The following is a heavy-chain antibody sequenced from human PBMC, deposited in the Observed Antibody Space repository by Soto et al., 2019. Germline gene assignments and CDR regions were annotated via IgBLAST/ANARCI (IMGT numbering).Heavy chain of an antibody. CDR1: GFTFSSYW. CDR3: ARETAILGWFDP. Sequence: PWGSLRLSCAASGFTFSSYWIHLFRQAPGKGLVWVSRINSDGSSTSYADSVKGRFTISRDNAKNTLYLQMNSLRAEDTAVYYCARETAILGWFDPWGQGTLVTVSS. D-gene: IGHD2-21*02. J-gene: IGHJ5*02. CDR2: INSDGSST. V-gene: IGHV3-74*01.